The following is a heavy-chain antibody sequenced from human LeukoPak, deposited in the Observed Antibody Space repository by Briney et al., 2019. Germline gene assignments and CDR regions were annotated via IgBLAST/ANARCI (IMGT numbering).Heavy chain of an antibody. CDR1: GFTVSSNY. Sequence: GGSLRLSCAASGFTVSSNYMSWVRQAPGKGLEWVSVIYSEGSTYYADSVKGRFTIARDNSKNTLYLQMTRLRAEDAAVYYCAREATVTTAYFDYWGQGTLVTVSS. CDR3: AREATVTTAYFDY. V-gene: IGHV3-66*02. D-gene: IGHD4-17*01. CDR2: IYSEGST. J-gene: IGHJ4*02.